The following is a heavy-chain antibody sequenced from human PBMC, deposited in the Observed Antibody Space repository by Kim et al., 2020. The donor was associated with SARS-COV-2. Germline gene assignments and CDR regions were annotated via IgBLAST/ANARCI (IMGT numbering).Heavy chain of an antibody. CDR2: IDWDDDK. J-gene: IGHJ5*02. Sequence: SGPTLVNPTQTLTLTCTFSGFSLSTSGMCVSWIRQPPGKALEWLALIDWDDDKYYSTSLKTRLTISKDTSKNQVVLTMTNMDPVDTATYYCARMAHASPSYGGNDNWFDPWGQGTLVTVAT. V-gene: IGHV2-70*01. D-gene: IGHD4-17*01. CDR3: ARMAHASPSYGGNDNWFDP. CDR1: GFSLSTSGMC.